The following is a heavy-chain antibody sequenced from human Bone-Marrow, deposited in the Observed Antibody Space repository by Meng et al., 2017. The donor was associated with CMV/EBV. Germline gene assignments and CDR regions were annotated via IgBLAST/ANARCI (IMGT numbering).Heavy chain of an antibody. CDR3: ARALFAATLYYFGY. D-gene: IGHD6-25*01. CDR2: IYHSGST. J-gene: IGHJ4*02. V-gene: IGHV4-38-2*02. CDR1: GYSISSGYY. Sequence: SETLSLTCTVSGYSISSGYYWGWIRQPPGKGLEWIGSIYHSGSTYYNPSLKSRVTISVDTSKNQFSRKLSSVTAADTAVYYCARALFAATLYYFGYWGQGALVPVSS.